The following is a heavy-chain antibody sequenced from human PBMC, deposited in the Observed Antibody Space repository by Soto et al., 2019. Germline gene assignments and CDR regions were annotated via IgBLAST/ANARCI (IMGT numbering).Heavy chain of an antibody. CDR1: GYTFTGYY. V-gene: IGHV1-2*04. Sequence: ASVKVSCKASGYTFTGYYMHWVRQAPGQGLEWMGWINPNSGGTNYAQKFQGWVTMTRDTSISTAYMELSRLRSDDTAVYYCARDLCGGSCYPGWFDPWGQGTLVTVSS. D-gene: IGHD2-15*01. CDR3: ARDLCGGSCYPGWFDP. CDR2: INPNSGGT. J-gene: IGHJ5*02.